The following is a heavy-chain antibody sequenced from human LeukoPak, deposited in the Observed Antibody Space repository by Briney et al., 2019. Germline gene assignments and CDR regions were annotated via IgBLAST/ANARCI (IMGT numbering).Heavy chain of an antibody. J-gene: IGHJ4*02. D-gene: IGHD3-22*01. CDR3: AKFKKEDYYDSSGYYGPAN. V-gene: IGHV3-23*01. Sequence: GGSLRLSCAASGFTFSSYAMSWVRQAPGKGLEWVSAISGSGGSTYYADSVKGRFTISRDNSKNTLDLQMNSLRAEDTAVYYCAKFKKEDYYDSSGYYGPANWGQGTLVTVSS. CDR1: GFTFSSYA. CDR2: ISGSGGST.